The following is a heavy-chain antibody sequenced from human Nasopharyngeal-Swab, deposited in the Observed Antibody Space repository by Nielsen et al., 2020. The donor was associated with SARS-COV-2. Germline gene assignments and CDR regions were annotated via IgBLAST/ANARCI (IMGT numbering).Heavy chain of an antibody. D-gene: IGHD3-3*01. V-gene: IGHV1-18*01. Sequence: ASVKVSCKASGYTFTSYGISWVRQAPGQGLEWMGWISAYNGNTNYAQKLQGRVTMTTDTSTSTAYMELRNLRSGDTAVYYCARDLSSENYDFWSGYFSYYYYGMDVWGQGTTVTVSS. CDR1: GYTFTSYG. CDR3: ARDLSSENYDFWSGYFSYYYYGMDV. CDR2: ISAYNGNT. J-gene: IGHJ6*02.